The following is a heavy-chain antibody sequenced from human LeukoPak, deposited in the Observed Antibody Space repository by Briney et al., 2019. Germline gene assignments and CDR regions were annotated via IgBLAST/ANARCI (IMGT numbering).Heavy chain of an antibody. D-gene: IGHD3-22*01. CDR1: GGSFSGYY. Sequence: PSETLSLTCAVYGGSFSGYYWSWIRQPPGKGLEWIGEINHSGSTNYNPSLKSRVTIPVDTSKNQFSLKLSSVTAADTAVYYCARGINYYDSSGYYYGSRLRNWFDPWGQGTLVTVSS. CDR2: INHSGST. CDR3: ARGINYYDSSGYYYGSRLRNWFDP. J-gene: IGHJ5*02. V-gene: IGHV4-34*01.